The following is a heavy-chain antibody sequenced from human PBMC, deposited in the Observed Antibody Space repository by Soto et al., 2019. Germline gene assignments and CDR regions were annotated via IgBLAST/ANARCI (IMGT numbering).Heavy chain of an antibody. CDR1: GGSFSGYY. V-gene: IGHV4-34*01. D-gene: IGHD2-8*01. Sequence: SETLSLTCAVYGGSFSGYYWTWIRQPPGTGLEWIGEINHSGSTNYNPSLKSRVTISVDTSKNQFSLKLTSVTAADTAVYYCARDKINGHFVYWREATLVTVPS. J-gene: IGHJ4*02. CDR2: INHSGST. CDR3: ARDKINGHFVY.